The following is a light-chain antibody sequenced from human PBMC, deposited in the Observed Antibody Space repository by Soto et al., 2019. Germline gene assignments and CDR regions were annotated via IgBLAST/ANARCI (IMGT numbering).Light chain of an antibody. V-gene: IGLV1-40*01. CDR1: SSNIGAGYD. CDR3: QSYDSSLSGVV. CDR2: GNS. J-gene: IGLJ2*01. Sequence: QLVLTQPPSVSGAPGQRVTISCTGSSSNIGAGYDVHWYQQLPGTAPKLLIYGNSNRPSGVPDRFSGSKSGTSASLAITGLLAEDDADYYCQSYDSSLSGVVFGGGTKLTVL.